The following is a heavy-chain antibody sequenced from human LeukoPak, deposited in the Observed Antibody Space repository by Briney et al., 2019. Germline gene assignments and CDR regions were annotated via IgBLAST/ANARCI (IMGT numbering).Heavy chain of an antibody. Sequence: GASVKVSCKASGYTFTGYYMHWVRQAPGQGLEWMGWINPNSGGTNYAQKFQGRVTMTRDTSTSTVYMELSSLRSEDTAVYYCARPYSSSWDNWFDPWGQGTLVTVSS. CDR1: GYTFTGYY. D-gene: IGHD6-13*01. CDR3: ARPYSSSWDNWFDP. CDR2: INPNSGGT. V-gene: IGHV1-2*02. J-gene: IGHJ5*02.